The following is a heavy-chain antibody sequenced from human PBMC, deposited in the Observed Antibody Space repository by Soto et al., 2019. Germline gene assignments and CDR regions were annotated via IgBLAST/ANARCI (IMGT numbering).Heavy chain of an antibody. CDR2: FSGRSGDT. CDR1: GFSISTHA. Sequence: VGSLRLSCVASGFSISTHALTWVRQAPGKGLEWVSSFSGRSGDTYYAASVKGRFTISGDSSKNTVILQMNNLRADDTALYYCARDSSAWPNYFDSWGQGIQVTVSS. J-gene: IGHJ4*02. D-gene: IGHD6-19*01. CDR3: ARDSSAWPNYFDS. V-gene: IGHV3-23*01.